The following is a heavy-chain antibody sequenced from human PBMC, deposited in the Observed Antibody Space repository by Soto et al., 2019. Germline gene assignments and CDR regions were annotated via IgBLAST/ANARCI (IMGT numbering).Heavy chain of an antibody. J-gene: IGHJ4*02. CDR2: INDSGTI. CDR3: ARGVRGRKIFVY. D-gene: IGHD3-10*01. Sequence: SETLSLTCAVYGGSFSGFYWSWIRQTPGKGLEWIGEINDSGTINYNPSLKNRVTISIDTSKNQFSLKLTSVTAADTAVYSCARGVRGRKIFVYWGQGALVTVSS. V-gene: IGHV4-34*01. CDR1: GGSFSGFY.